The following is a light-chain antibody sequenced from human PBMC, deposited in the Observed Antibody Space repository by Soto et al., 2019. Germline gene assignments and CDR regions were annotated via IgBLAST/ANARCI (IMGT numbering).Light chain of an antibody. CDR1: QGVGDA. J-gene: IGKJ1*01. Sequence: DIKMTQSPSSLYASVGDRVSITCRPSQGVGDALAWYQQHPGVVPKLLIHSASTLQSGVPSRFSGSGSGTDFTLTITGLQPEDVATYYCQKYDSTPTFGPGTKVDIK. V-gene: IGKV1-27*01. CDR3: QKYDSTPT. CDR2: SAS.